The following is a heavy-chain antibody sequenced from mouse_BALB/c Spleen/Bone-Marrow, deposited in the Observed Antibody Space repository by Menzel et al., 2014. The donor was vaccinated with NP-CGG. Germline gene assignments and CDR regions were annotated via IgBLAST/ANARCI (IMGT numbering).Heavy chain of an antibody. D-gene: IGHD1-1*01. CDR2: INPSNGGT. J-gene: IGHJ4*01. Sequence: LQESGAELVKPGASVKLSCKASGYTFTSYWMQWVKLRPGQGFEWIGEINPSNGGTNYNEKFKRKATLTVDKSSSTAYMQLSSLTSEDSAVYYCTYMGYYGSSYAMDYWGQGTSVTVSS. CDR3: TYMGYYGSSYAMDY. CDR1: GYTFTSYW. V-gene: IGHV1S16*01.